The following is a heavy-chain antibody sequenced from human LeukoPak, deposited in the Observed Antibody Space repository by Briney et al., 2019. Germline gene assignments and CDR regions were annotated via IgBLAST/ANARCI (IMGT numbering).Heavy chain of an antibody. V-gene: IGHV4-31*03. Sequence: KASETLSLTCTVSGGSISSGRYYWSWIRQHPGKGLEWIGYIYYSGSTYYNPSLKSRVTISVDTSKNQFSLKLSSVTAADTAVYYCASESPITIFGVVTSSWGQGTLVTVSS. J-gene: IGHJ4*02. CDR1: GGSISSGRYY. CDR2: IYYSGST. CDR3: ASESPITIFGVVTSS. D-gene: IGHD3-3*01.